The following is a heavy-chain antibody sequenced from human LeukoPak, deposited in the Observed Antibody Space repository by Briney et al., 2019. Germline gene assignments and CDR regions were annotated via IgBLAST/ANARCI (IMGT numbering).Heavy chain of an antibody. CDR3: ARVLWFGEFLDAFDI. Sequence: GGSLRLSCAASGFAFKNAWMSWVRQAPGKGLEWVSYISSSSSTIYYADSVKGRFTISRDNAKNSLYLQMNSLRAEDTAVYYCARVLWFGEFLDAFDIWGQGTMVTVSS. CDR1: GFAFKNAW. D-gene: IGHD3-10*01. V-gene: IGHV3-48*04. J-gene: IGHJ3*02. CDR2: ISSSSSTI.